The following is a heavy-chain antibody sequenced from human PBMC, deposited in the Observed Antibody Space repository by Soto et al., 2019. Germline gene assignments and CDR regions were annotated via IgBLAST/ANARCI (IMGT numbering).Heavy chain of an antibody. J-gene: IGHJ4*02. CDR1: GGSISSNY. V-gene: IGHV4-59*03. Sequence: SETLSLTCTVSGGSISSNYWSWIRQPPGRGLGWFGYIYYSGSTNYNPSLNSRVTISVDTSKNQFSLNPSTVTAADTAVYFCAGLPRYSSGWYDYWGQGTLVTVPS. CDR2: IYYSGST. CDR3: AGLPRYSSGWYDY. D-gene: IGHD6-19*01.